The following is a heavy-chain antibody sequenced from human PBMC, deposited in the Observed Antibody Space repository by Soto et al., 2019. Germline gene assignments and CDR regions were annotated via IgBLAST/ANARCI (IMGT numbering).Heavy chain of an antibody. J-gene: IGHJ4*02. V-gene: IGHV2-5*02. CDR2: IYWDDDK. D-gene: IGHD3-3*01. Sequence: QITLKESGPTLVKPTQTLTLTCTFSGFSLSTSGVGVGWIRQPPGKALEWLALIYWDDDKRYSPSLKSRLTITKDTSKNQVVLTMTNMDPVDTATYYCAHSYDFWSDYSETLFDYWGQGTLVTVSS. CDR1: GFSLSTSGVG. CDR3: AHSYDFWSDYSETLFDY.